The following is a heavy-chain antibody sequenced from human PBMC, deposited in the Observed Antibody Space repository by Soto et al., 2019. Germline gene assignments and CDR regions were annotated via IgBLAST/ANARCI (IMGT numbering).Heavy chain of an antibody. J-gene: IGHJ5*02. CDR3: ARLSSSWYDWFDP. D-gene: IGHD6-13*01. CDR2: IYPGDSDT. CDR1: AYSFTSYW. Sequence: ESLKISCKGSAYSFTSYWIGWVRQMPGKGLEWMGIIYPGDSDTRYSPSFQGQVTISADKSISTAYLQWSSLKASDTAMYYCARLSSSWYDWFDPWGQGTLVSVS. V-gene: IGHV5-51*01.